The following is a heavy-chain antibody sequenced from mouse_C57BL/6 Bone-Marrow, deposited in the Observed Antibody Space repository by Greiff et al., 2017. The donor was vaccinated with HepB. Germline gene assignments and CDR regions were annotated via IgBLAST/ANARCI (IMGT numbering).Heavy chain of an antibody. Sequence: EVKLVESGGGLVKPGGSLKLSCAASGFTFSSYAMSWVRQTPEKRLEWVATISDGGSYTYYPDNVKGRFTISRDSAKNNLYLQMSHLKSEDTAMYYCAREDVDGYWDYAMDYWGQGTSVTVSS. CDR3: AREDVDGYWDYAMDY. CDR1: GFTFSSYA. V-gene: IGHV5-4*01. CDR2: ISDGGSYT. D-gene: IGHD2-3*01. J-gene: IGHJ4*01.